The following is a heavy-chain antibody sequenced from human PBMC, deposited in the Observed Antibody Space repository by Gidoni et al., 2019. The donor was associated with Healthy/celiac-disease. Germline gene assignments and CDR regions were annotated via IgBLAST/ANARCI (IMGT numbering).Heavy chain of an antibody. CDR3: ARDRRIQLWRYYFDY. D-gene: IGHD5-18*01. CDR2: IWYDGSNK. Sequence: QVQLVESGGGVVQPGRSLRLSCDASGFSFSSYGMHWVRQAPGKGLGWVAVIWYDGSNKYYADSVNGRFTISRDNSKNTLYLQMNSLRAEDTAVYYCARDRRIQLWRYYFDYWGQGTLVTVSS. J-gene: IGHJ4*02. V-gene: IGHV3-33*01. CDR1: GFSFSSYG.